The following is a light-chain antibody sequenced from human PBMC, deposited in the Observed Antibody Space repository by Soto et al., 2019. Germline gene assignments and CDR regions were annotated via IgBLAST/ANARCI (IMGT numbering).Light chain of an antibody. Sequence: QSVLTQPPSASETPGQRVTISCSGSSSNIGSNTVNWYQQLPGTAPKLLIYSNYQRPSGVPDRFSGSKSGTSASLAISGLQSEDEADYYCAAWDDSLNGVLFGGGTKLTVL. V-gene: IGLV1-44*01. J-gene: IGLJ2*01. CDR1: SSNIGSNT. CDR2: SNY. CDR3: AAWDDSLNGVL.